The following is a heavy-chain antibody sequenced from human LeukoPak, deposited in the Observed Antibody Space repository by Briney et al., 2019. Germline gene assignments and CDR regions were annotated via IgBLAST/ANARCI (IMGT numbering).Heavy chain of an antibody. CDR3: ARGDPENYYYYMDV. CDR2: ISSSSSTK. V-gene: IGHV3-48*01. Sequence: PGRSLRLSCAASGFTFSSYSMNWVRQAPGKGLEWVSYISSSSSTKYYADSMKGRFTISRDNAKNSLYLQMNSLRAEDTAVYYCARGDPENYYYYMDVWGKGTTVTVSS. D-gene: IGHD2-21*02. J-gene: IGHJ6*03. CDR1: GFTFSSYS.